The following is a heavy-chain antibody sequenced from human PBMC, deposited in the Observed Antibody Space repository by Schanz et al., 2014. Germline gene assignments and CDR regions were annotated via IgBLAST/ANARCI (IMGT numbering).Heavy chain of an antibody. CDR2: MFPGGNT. J-gene: IGHJ4*02. CDR3: AKDGVEAVATV. CDR1: GFTFSDYY. V-gene: IGHV3-66*01. D-gene: IGHD5-12*01. Sequence: VQLVDSGGDLVKPGGSLRLSCAASGFTFSDYYMTWVRQAPGKGLEWVSIMFPGGNTYYADSVKGRFTISRDNSKNTLFLQMNSLRAEDTAVYYCAKDGVEAVATVWGQGILVTVSS.